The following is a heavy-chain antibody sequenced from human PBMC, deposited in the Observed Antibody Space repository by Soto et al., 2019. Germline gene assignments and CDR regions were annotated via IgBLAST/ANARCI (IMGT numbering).Heavy chain of an antibody. CDR1: GFSFSNSA. CDR2: ISFDGTNK. D-gene: IGHD4-4*01. V-gene: IGHV3-30*04. J-gene: IGHJ5*02. Sequence: VQLVESGGGVVQPGRSLRLACAASGFSFSNSAMHWVRRAPGKGLEWVAVISFDGTNKYYADSVKGRFTISRDNSKNTLYLQMNSLRGEDTAMYYCARDESPHSNPSWFDPWGQGTLVTVSS. CDR3: ARDESPHSNPSWFDP.